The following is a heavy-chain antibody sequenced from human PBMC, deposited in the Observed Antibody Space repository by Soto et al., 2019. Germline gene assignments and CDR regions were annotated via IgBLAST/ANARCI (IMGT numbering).Heavy chain of an antibody. J-gene: IGHJ6*02. CDR3: VRDKDLLQLGGKPDDILDV. D-gene: IGHD5-12*01. CDR1: GGTFSNRY. Sequence: VRVAYSAAGGTFSNRYNRWEQQAPGQGLEWMGGIMPIFRTPDYAQKFQGRVTLTADESTSTAYMELSSMRSDDTVVYYCVRDKDLLQLGGKPDDILDVWVPGTTVTLS. CDR2: IMPIFRTP. V-gene: IGHV1-69*01.